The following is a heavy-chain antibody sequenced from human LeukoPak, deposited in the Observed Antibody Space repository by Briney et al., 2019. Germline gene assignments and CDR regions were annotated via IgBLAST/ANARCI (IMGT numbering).Heavy chain of an antibody. Sequence: GASVEVSCKASGYTFTSYGISWVRQAPGQGLEWMGWISAYNGNTNYAQKLQGRVTMTTDTSTSTAYMELRSLRSDDTAVYYCARGLPGGSSWYRGWFDPWGQGTLVTVSS. CDR1: GYTFTSYG. CDR3: ARGLPGGSSWYRGWFDP. V-gene: IGHV1-18*01. J-gene: IGHJ5*02. D-gene: IGHD6-13*01. CDR2: ISAYNGNT.